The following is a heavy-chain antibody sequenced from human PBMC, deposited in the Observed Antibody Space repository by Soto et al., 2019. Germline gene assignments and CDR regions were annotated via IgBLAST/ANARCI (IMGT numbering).Heavy chain of an antibody. D-gene: IGHD1-1*01. CDR2: IYWDDDK. V-gene: IGHV2-5*02. J-gene: IGHJ3*02. Sequence: QITLKESGPTLVKPTQTLTLTCTFSGFSLSTSGVGVGWIRQPPGKALEWLALIYWDDDKRYSPSLKSRLTITKDTSKNHVVLTMTTMDPVDTDTYYCAHLNLEDAFDIWGQGTMVTVSS. CDR1: GFSLSTSGVG. CDR3: AHLNLEDAFDI.